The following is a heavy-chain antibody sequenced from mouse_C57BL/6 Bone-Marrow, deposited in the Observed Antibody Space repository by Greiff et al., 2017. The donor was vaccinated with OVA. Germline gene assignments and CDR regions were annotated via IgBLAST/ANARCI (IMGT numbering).Heavy chain of an antibody. CDR2: IYPGDGDT. Sequence: VQLQQPGAELVKPGASVKMSCKASGYTFTSYWITWVKQRPGQGLEWIGRIYPGDGDTNYNEKFKGKATLTADKSSSTAYMQLNSLTSEDSAVYFCARGDSHYGSSYVDYWGQGTTLTVSS. V-gene: IGHV1-55*01. CDR1: GYTFTSYW. J-gene: IGHJ2*01. CDR3: ARGDSHYGSSYVDY. D-gene: IGHD1-1*01.